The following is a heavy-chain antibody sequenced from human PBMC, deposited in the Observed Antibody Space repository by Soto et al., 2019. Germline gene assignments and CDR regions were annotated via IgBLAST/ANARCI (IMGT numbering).Heavy chain of an antibody. CDR1: GGSITNYY. D-gene: IGHD5-12*01. V-gene: IGHV4-59*01. Sequence: SETLSLTCTISGGSITNYYWSWIRQPPGKGLEWIGYVYYSGSTKYNPSLESRVTISADMSKNQFSLRVTSVTAADTAVYYCAKSRRSDADGYTFDFGGQEILVTVSS. CDR2: VYYSGST. CDR3: AKSRRSDADGYTFDF. J-gene: IGHJ4*02.